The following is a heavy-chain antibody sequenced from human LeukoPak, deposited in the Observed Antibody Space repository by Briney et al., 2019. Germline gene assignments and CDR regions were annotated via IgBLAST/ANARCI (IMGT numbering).Heavy chain of an antibody. CDR1: GGSVSGYY. V-gene: IGHV4-59*02. CDR2: IYHTGST. Sequence: TASETLSLTCTISGGSVSGYYWSWIRQFPGKGLEWIGYIYHTGSTSYSPSLKSRVTISADTSQNQFSLKLSSVTAADTAVYYCASRKLGNDYWGQGTLVTVSS. J-gene: IGHJ4*02. D-gene: IGHD7-27*01. CDR3: ASRKLGNDY.